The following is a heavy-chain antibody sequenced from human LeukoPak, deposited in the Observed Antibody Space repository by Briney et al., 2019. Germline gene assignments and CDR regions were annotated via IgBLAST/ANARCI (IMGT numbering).Heavy chain of an antibody. D-gene: IGHD1-26*01. CDR2: INSDGSST. CDR3: ARDGIVGAGNAFDI. V-gene: IGHV3-74*01. J-gene: IGHJ3*02. CDR1: GFTFSSNW. Sequence: GGSLRLSCAASGFTFSSNWMHWVRQAPGKGLVWVSRINSDGSSTSSADSVKGRFTISRDNAKNTLYLQMNSLRAEDTAVYYCARDGIVGAGNAFDIWGQGTMVTVSS.